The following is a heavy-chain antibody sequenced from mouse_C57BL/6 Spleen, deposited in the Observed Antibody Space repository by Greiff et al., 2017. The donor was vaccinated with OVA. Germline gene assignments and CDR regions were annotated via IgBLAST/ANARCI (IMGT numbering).Heavy chain of an antibody. CDR2: INPSNGGP. Sequence: QVQLQQPGTALVKPGASVKLSCKASGYTFTSYWMHWVKPRPGQGLEWIGNINPSNGGPNYNEQFKSKATLTVDKSSSTAYMQRSILTSEDSAVYYWARWGSYAMDYWGQGTSVTVSS. J-gene: IGHJ4*01. D-gene: IGHD3-1*01. CDR3: ARWGSYAMDY. V-gene: IGHV1-53*01. CDR1: GYTFTSYW.